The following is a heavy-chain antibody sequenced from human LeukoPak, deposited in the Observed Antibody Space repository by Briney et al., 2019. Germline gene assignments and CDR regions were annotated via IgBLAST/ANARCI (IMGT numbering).Heavy chain of an antibody. J-gene: IGHJ5*02. V-gene: IGHV3-30-3*01. CDR2: ISYDGSNK. CDR3: ARDIRVPAAHWFDP. D-gene: IGHD2-2*01. Sequence: GGSLRLSCAASGFTFSSYAMHWVRQAPGKGLEWVAVISYDGSNKYYADSVKGRFTISRDNSKNTLYLQMNSLRAEDTAVYYCARDIRVPAAHWFDPWGQGTLVTVSS. CDR1: GFTFSSYA.